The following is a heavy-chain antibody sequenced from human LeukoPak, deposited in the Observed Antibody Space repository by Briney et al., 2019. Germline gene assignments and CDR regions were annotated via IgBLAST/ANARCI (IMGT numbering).Heavy chain of an antibody. V-gene: IGHV3-74*01. CDR1: GFTFSSYW. J-gene: IGHJ4*02. CDR3: ARDSTTVNTNFDY. Sequence: PGGSLSLSCAASGFTFSSYWMHWVRQAPGKGLVWVSCINRDGSSTSYADSVKGRFTISRDNAKNPLYLQMNSLSAEDTAVYYCARDSTTVNTNFDYWGQGTLVTVSS. D-gene: IGHD4-17*01. CDR2: INRDGSST.